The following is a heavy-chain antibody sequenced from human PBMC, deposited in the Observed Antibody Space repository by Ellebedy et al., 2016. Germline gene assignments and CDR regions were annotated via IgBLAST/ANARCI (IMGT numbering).Heavy chain of an antibody. J-gene: IGHJ4*02. Sequence: GGSLRLSXAASGFTFSNFFMSWVRQAPGKGLEWVSTISGGGDKTDFADSVKGRFTISRDNSKNTLYLQMNSLRAEDTAVYYCAKNSMVRGVISHPLYYFDYWGQGTLVTVSS. CDR3: AKNSMVRGVISHPLYYFDY. D-gene: IGHD3-10*01. CDR2: ISGGGDKT. CDR1: GFTFSNFF. V-gene: IGHV3-23*01.